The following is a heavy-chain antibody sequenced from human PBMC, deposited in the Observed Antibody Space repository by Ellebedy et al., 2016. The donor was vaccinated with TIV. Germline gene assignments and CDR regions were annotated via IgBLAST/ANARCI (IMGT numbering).Heavy chain of an antibody. J-gene: IGHJ4*02. D-gene: IGHD4-17*01. V-gene: IGHV5-10-1*01. CDR1: GYNFSNNW. CDR3: ARRGDSDFDS. Sequence: GESLKISCKISGYNFSNNWISWVRQKPGKGLEWMGRIHPSASDIYYRPSFRGHVTMSVDKSISFAFLQWSSLQASDTAMYYCARRGDSDFDSWGQGTVVTVSP. CDR2: IHPSASDI.